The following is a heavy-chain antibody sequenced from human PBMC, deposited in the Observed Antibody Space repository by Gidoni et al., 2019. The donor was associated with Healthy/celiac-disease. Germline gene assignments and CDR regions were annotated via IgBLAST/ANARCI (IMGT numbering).Heavy chain of an antibody. Sequence: GLEWIGEIYHSGSTNYNPSLKSRVTISVDKSKNQFSLKLSSVSAADTAVYYCARLYSGRRLYYYYGMDVWVQGTTVTVSS. CDR2: IYHSGST. J-gene: IGHJ6*02. V-gene: IGHV4-4*02. CDR3: ARLYSGRRLYYYYGMDV. D-gene: IGHD1-26*01.